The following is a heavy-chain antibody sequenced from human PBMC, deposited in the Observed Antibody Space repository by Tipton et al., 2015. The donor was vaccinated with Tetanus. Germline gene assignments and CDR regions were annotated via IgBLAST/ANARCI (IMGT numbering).Heavy chain of an antibody. D-gene: IGHD3-3*01. CDR3: ASWSQVESFDI. Sequence: AQSGAEVKKPGASVKVSCKASGYTLTSYHMHWVRQAPGQGLEWMGIINPSGGRTNYVQKFQGRLTMTRDKSTSTVYMELSSLRSEDTAVYYCASWSQVESFDIWGQGTMVTVSS. CDR2: INPSGGRT. J-gene: IGHJ3*02. V-gene: IGHV1-46*01. CDR1: GYTLTSYH.